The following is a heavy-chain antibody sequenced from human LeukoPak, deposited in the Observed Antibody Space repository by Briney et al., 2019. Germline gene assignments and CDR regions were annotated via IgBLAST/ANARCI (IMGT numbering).Heavy chain of an antibody. V-gene: IGHV1-18*01. J-gene: IGHJ4*01. Sequence: ASVKVSCKASGYTFTSYGISWVRQAPGQGLEWMGWISAYNGNTNYAQKLPGRVTMTTDTSTSTAYMELRSLRSDDTAVYYCASRGYSGYDPPLFDYWGQEPWSPSPQ. D-gene: IGHD5-12*01. CDR3: ASRGYSGYDPPLFDY. CDR1: GYTFTSYG. CDR2: ISAYNGNT.